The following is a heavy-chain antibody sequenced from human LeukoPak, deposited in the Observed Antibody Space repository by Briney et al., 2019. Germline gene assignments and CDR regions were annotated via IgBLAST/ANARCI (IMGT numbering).Heavy chain of an antibody. CDR3: ARDFYGDLAFDY. CDR1: GGSISSYY. Sequence: SETLSLTCTVSGGSISSYYWSWIRQPPGKGLEWIGYIYYSGSTNYNPSLKSRVTISVDTSKNQFSLKLSSVTAADTAVYYCARDFYGDLAFDYWGQGTLVTVSS. CDR2: IYYSGST. V-gene: IGHV4-59*01. D-gene: IGHD2/OR15-2a*01. J-gene: IGHJ4*02.